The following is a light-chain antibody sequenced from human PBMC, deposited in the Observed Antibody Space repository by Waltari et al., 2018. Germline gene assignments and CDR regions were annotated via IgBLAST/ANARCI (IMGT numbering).Light chain of an antibody. CDR1: QSVSRW. J-gene: IGKJ1*01. Sequence: IVLTQSPGSLSLSPGERATLSCRASQSVSRWLAWYQQKPGQAPRLLIYDASSRATGIPDRFSGSGSGTDFSLTISRLEPEDFAVYYCQKYGTLPATFGQGTKVEIK. CDR2: DAS. CDR3: QKYGTLPAT. V-gene: IGKV3-20*01.